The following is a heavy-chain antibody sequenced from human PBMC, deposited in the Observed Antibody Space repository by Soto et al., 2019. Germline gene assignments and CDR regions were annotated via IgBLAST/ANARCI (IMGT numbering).Heavy chain of an antibody. V-gene: IGHV3-30-3*01. Sequence: GMPLRLSFAVLEFNSSSFAIRWVGHDTGKGLEWVAVISYDGSNKYYADSVKGRFTISRDNSKNTLYLQMNSLRAEDTAVYYCARDNSVYYYYYGMDVWGQGTTVTVSS. J-gene: IGHJ6*02. CDR2: ISYDGSNK. CDR1: EFNSSSFA. D-gene: IGHD6-13*01. CDR3: ARDNSVYYYYYGMDV.